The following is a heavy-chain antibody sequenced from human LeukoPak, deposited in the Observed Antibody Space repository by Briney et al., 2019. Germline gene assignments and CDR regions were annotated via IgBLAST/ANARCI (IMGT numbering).Heavy chain of an antibody. CDR2: IYYSGST. V-gene: IGHV4-59*08. Sequence: SETLSLTCTVSGGSISSYYWSWIRQPPGKGLEWIGYIYYSGSTNYNPSLKSRVTISVDTSKNQFSLKLSSVTAADTAVYYCARGYWFYFDYWGQGTLVTVSS. CDR1: GGSISSYY. D-gene: IGHD2-8*02. J-gene: IGHJ4*02. CDR3: ARGYWFYFDY.